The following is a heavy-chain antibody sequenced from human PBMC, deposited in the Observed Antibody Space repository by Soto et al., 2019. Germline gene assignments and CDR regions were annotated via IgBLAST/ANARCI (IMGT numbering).Heavy chain of an antibody. V-gene: IGHV4-31*03. D-gene: IGHD3-9*01. Sequence: QVQLQESGPGLVKPSQTLSLTCTVSGGSISSGGYYWSWIRQHPGKGLEWIGYIYYSGSTYYNPSLKGRVTISVDTSKNQFSLKLSSVTAADTAVYYCARDREFYDILPGYYPDAFDIWGQGTMVTVSS. CDR3: ARDREFYDILPGYYPDAFDI. CDR1: GGSISSGGYY. CDR2: IYYSGST. J-gene: IGHJ3*02.